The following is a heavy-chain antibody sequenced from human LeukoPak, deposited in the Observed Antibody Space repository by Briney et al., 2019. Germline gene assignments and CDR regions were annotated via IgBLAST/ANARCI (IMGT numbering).Heavy chain of an antibody. V-gene: IGHV4-30-4*07. CDR1: GGSISSGGYS. J-gene: IGHJ6*02. CDR2: IYYSGST. D-gene: IGHD3-9*01. CDR3: ARVGGDILTGGGDV. Sequence: PSQTLSLTCAVSGGSISSGGYSWSWIRQPPGKGLEWIGYIYYSGSTNYNPSLKSRVTISVDTSKNQFSLKLSSVTAADTAVYYCARVGGDILTGGGDVWGQGTTVTVSS.